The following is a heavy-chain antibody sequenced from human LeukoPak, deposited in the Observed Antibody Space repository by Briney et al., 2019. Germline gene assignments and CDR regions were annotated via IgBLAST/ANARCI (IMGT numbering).Heavy chain of an antibody. CDR1: GFPFSSYW. J-gene: IGHJ2*01. V-gene: IGHV3-74*01. Sequence: PGGSLRLSCAASGFPFSSYWMHWVRQAPGKGLVWVSRIGGDGRSTTYADSVKGRFTISRDNAKNTLYLQMNSLRAEDTAVYYCARAWWEQRWYLDVWGRGALVTVSS. CDR2: IGGDGRST. CDR3: ARAWWEQRWYLDV. D-gene: IGHD2-15*01.